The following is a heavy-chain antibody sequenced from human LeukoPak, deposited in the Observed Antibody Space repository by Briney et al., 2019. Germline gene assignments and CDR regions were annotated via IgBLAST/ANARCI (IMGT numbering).Heavy chain of an antibody. CDR2: ITGGGATT. CDR3: AKMQGYFDY. J-gene: IGHJ4*02. CDR1: QFTFSSSG. V-gene: IGHV3-23*01. Sequence: GGSLRLSCAASQFTFSSSGMAWVRQSPEKGLEWVSTITGGGATTYYADSVKGRFTISRDNSKSTLSLQMNSLRAEDTAIYYCAKMQGYFDYWGQGALVTVSS.